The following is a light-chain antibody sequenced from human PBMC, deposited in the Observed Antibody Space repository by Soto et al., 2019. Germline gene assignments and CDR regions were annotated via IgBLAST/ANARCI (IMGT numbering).Light chain of an antibody. J-gene: IGKJ5*01. CDR2: GAS. Sequence: DIQMTQSPSSLSASVGDRVVITCRASQGIRNDLAWYQQKPGKAPKRLIFGASSLQSGVPSRFSGSGSGTEFTLTISSLQPEDSATYYCVQHNNYPPLTFGQGTRLEIK. CDR3: VQHNNYPPLT. V-gene: IGKV1-17*01. CDR1: QGIRND.